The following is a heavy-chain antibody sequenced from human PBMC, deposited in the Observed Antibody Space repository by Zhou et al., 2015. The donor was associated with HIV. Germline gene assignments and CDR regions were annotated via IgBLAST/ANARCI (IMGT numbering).Heavy chain of an antibody. J-gene: IGHJ4*02. CDR2: IIPIFGAA. CDR3: ARGGGMAHFDY. V-gene: IGHV1-69*01. D-gene: IGHD3-16*01. CDR1: GGTFSSHG. Sequence: QVQLVQSGAEVKKPGSSVEVSCKVSGGTFSSHGISWVRQAPGQGLEWVGEIIPIFGAADYAQNFKGRVTITADESTSTAYMELSSLRSEDTAVYYCARGGGMAHFDYWGQGTLVTVSS.